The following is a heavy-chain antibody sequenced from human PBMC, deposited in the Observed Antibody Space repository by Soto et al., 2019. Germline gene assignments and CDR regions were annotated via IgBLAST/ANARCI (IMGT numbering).Heavy chain of an antibody. D-gene: IGHD3-10*01. Sequence: QLQLQESGSGLVRPSQTLSLTCTVSGASIGSGSYSWNWIRQPPGKGLEWIGYLHHSGDTYFNPSLRRRVSISMDRSNNQFSLKLISVTAADTAVYYCASFPLWFGELDYWGQGALVTVSS. CDR1: GASIGSGSYS. J-gene: IGHJ4*02. CDR3: ASFPLWFGELDY. V-gene: IGHV4-30-2*01. CDR2: LHHSGDT.